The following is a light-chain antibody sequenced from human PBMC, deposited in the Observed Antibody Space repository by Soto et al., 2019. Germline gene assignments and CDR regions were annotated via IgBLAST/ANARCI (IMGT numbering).Light chain of an antibody. CDR2: GVS. CDR3: QQYGNSPLT. CDR1: QSVSSSY. Sequence: EIVLTQSPGTLSLSPGERATLSCRASQSVSSSYLAWYQQKPVQAPRVIIFGVSTRATGVPDRFSGSGSGTDFTLTISRLEPEDFALYYCQQYGNSPLTFGGGTKVEIK. J-gene: IGKJ4*01. V-gene: IGKV3-20*01.